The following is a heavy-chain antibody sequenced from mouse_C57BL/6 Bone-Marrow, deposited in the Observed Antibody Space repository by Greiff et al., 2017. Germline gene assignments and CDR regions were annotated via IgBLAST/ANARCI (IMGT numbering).Heavy chain of an antibody. CDR1: GFNIKNTY. D-gene: IGHD2-12*01. J-gene: IGHJ4*01. CDR2: IDPANGNT. CDR3: AIRYDGYAMDD. Sequence: VHVKQSVAELVRPGASVKLSCTASGFNIKNTYMHWVKQRPEQGLEWIGRIDPANGNTKYAPQFQGKATITADTSSNTAYLQLSSLTSEDTAIYYCAIRYDGYAMDDWGQGTSVTVSS. V-gene: IGHV14-3*01.